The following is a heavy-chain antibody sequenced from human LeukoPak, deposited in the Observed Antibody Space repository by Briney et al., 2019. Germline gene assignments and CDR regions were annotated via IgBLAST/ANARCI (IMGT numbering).Heavy chain of an antibody. V-gene: IGHV4-59*12. J-gene: IGHJ5*02. CDR3: ARDSSGYYTDP. CDR2: IYVTGST. D-gene: IGHD3-22*01. Sequence: SETLSLTCTVSGGSIGTYYWSWIRQSPGKGLEWIGYIYVTGSTRYNPYLQSRVTISVDTSRNQFFLKMSSVTAADTAVYYCARDSSGYYTDPWGQGTLVTVSS. CDR1: GGSIGTYY.